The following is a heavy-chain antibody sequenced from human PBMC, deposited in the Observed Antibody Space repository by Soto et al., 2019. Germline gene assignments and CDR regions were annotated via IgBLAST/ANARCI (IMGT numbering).Heavy chain of an antibody. J-gene: IGHJ4*02. CDR2: SSSSSDYT. D-gene: IGHD1-7*01. CDR1: GFTFSDYY. V-gene: IGHV3-11*06. Sequence: QVQVVESGGGLVKPGGSLRLSCAASGFTFSDYYMNWIRQAPGKGLEWVSYSSSSSDYTKYADSVKGRFTISRDNAKSALYLQMNILRAEDTAVYYCARGGVRGTTSRGQVYNWGQGTLVTVSS. CDR3: ARGGVRGTTSRGQVYN.